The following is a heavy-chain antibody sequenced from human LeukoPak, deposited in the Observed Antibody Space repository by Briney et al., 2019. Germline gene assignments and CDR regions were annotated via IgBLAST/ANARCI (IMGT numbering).Heavy chain of an antibody. CDR1: GFTFSSYW. D-gene: IGHD5-24*01. CDR2: IKQDGSEK. V-gene: IGHV3-7*01. J-gene: IGHJ3*02. Sequence: PGGSLRLSCAASGFTFSSYWMSWVRQAPGKGLEWVANIKQDGSEKYYVDSVKGRFTISRDNAKNSLYLQMNSLRAEDTAVYYCASSRDGYIHAFDIWGQGTMVTVSS. CDR3: ASSRDGYIHAFDI.